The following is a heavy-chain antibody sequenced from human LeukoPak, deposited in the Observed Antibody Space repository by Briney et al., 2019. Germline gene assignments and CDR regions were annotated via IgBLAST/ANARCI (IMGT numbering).Heavy chain of an antibody. D-gene: IGHD1-7*01. V-gene: IGHV3-53*01. CDR1: GFTVSTNY. Sequence: GGSLRLSCAASGFTVSTNYMTWVRQLPGKGLEWVSVIYSADGGTHYTDSVKGRFTISRDNSKNTVYLQMNILRAEDTAMYYCVRALGTSSDFWGQGNLVTVSS. J-gene: IGHJ4*02. CDR3: VRALGTSSDF. CDR2: IYSADGGT.